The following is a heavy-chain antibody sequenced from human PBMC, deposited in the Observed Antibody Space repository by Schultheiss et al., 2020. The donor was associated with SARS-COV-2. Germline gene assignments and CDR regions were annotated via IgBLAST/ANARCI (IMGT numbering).Heavy chain of an antibody. V-gene: IGHV3-74*01. D-gene: IGHD2-8*02. CDR3: ARAGAGGYYYYYYMDV. J-gene: IGHJ6*03. Sequence: GGSLRLSCAASGFTFSSYWMHWVRQAPGKGLVWVSRINSDGSSTYYADSVKGRFTISRDNAKNSLYLQMNSLRAEDTAVYYCARAGAGGYYYYYYMDVWGKGTTVTVSS. CDR1: GFTFSSYW. CDR2: INSDGSST.